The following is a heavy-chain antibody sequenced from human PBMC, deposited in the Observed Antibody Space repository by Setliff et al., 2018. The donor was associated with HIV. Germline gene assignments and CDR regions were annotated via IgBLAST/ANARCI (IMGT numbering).Heavy chain of an antibody. Sequence: GGSLRLSCAASGFTFSSYWINWVRQAPGKGLEWVSYISGDTRIINYADSVKGRFTISRDNAKNSLYLQMNSLRVEDTAPYYCARDLNWGFDYWGQGTLVTVSS. V-gene: IGHV3-48*01. CDR2: ISGDTRII. CDR3: ARDLNWGFDY. D-gene: IGHD7-27*01. J-gene: IGHJ4*02. CDR1: GFTFSSYW.